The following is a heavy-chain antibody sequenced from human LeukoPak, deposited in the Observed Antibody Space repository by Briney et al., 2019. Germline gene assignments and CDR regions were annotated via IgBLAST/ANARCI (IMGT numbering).Heavy chain of an antibody. CDR3: AKDHYVSGRYDAFDI. V-gene: IGHV3-33*06. CDR2: IWYDGSNK. J-gene: IGHJ3*02. Sequence: GGSLRLSCAASGXTFSSYGMHRVRQAPGKGLEWVAVIWYDGSNKYYADSVKGRFTISRDNSKNTLYLQMNSLRAEDTAVYYCAKDHYVSGRYDAFDIWGQGTMVTVSS. CDR1: GXTFSSYG. D-gene: IGHD3-10*01.